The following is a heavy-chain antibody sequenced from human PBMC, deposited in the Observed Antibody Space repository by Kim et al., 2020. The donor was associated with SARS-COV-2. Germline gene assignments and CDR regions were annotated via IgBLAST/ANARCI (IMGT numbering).Heavy chain of an antibody. D-gene: IGHD1-26*01. V-gene: IGHV1-24*01. CDR1: GYTLTELS. J-gene: IGHJ6*02. CDR3: ATAPVVVGATLSDYYYYGMAV. CDR2: FDPEDGET. Sequence: ASVKVSCKVSGYTLTELSMHWVRQAPGKGPEWMGGFDPEDGETIYAQKFQGRVTMTEDTSTDTAYMELSSLRSEDTAVYYCATAPVVVGATLSDYYYYGMAVWGQGTTVTFSS.